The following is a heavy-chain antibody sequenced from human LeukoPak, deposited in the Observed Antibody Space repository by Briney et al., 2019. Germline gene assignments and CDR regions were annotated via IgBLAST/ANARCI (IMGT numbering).Heavy chain of an antibody. CDR2: INWNGGST. Sequence: GGSLRLSCAASGFTFDDYGMSWVRQAPGKGLEWVSGINWNGGSTGYADSVKGRFTISRDNAKNSLYLQMNSLRAEDTALYYCARVPPRTGRSTVTTGGVDYWGQGTLVTVSS. D-gene: IGHD4-11*01. J-gene: IGHJ4*02. CDR3: ARVPPRTGRSTVTTGGVDY. V-gene: IGHV3-20*04. CDR1: GFTFDDYG.